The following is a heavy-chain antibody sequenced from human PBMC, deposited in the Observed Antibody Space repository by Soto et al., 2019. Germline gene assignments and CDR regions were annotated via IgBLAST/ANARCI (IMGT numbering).Heavy chain of an antibody. V-gene: IGHV4-30-2*01. CDR2: IYHNVNT. Sequence: QLQLQESGSGLVKPSQTLSLTCAVSGGSISSGGYSWSWIRQPPGKGLEWIGYIYHNVNTYYNPSLKSRVTISVDMSQNQFSLKLSSVTAADTAVYYCARDYRSGGSVKSGMDVWGQGTTVTVSS. CDR1: GGSISSGGYS. J-gene: IGHJ6*02. CDR3: ARDYRSGGSVKSGMDV. D-gene: IGHD2-15*01.